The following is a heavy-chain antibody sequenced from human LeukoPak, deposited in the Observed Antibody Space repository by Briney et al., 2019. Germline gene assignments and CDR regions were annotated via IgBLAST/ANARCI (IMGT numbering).Heavy chain of an antibody. V-gene: IGHV3-23*01. J-gene: IGHJ4*02. CDR2: VSGTGGNT. CDR3: AKMGAWSKYYFDY. D-gene: IGHD6-19*01. Sequence: GGSLRLSCAASEFTFSTYAMSWVRQAPGKGLEWVSTVSGTGGNTYYTDSVKGRFTISRGSSKDTLYLQMNSLRAEDTAVYYCAKMGAWSKYYFDYWGQGTLVTVSS. CDR1: EFTFSTYA.